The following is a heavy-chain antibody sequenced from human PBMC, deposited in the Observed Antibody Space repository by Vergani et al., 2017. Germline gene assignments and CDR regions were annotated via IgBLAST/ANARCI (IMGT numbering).Heavy chain of an antibody. Sequence: QVQLQESGPGLVKPSQTLSLTCTVSGGSISSGDYYWSWIRQPPGKGLEWIGYIYYSGSTYYNPSLKSRVTMSVDTSKNQFSLKLSSVTAADTAVYYCARVGSYCSSTSCYYYFDYWGQGTLVTVSS. CDR2: IYYSGST. D-gene: IGHD2-2*01. J-gene: IGHJ4*02. CDR3: ARVGSYCSSTSCYYYFDY. CDR1: GGSISSGDYY. V-gene: IGHV4-30-4*01.